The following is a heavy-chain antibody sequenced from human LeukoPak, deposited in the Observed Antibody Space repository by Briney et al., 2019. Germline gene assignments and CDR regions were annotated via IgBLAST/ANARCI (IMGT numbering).Heavy chain of an antibody. V-gene: IGHV3-11*04. CDR2: ISSSGSML. CDR3: ASPDDYGDNDAPRGYYGMDV. J-gene: IGHJ6*02. CDR1: GFTFSDYY. D-gene: IGHD4-17*01. Sequence: PGGSLRLSCTVSGFTFSDYYMSWVRQAPGKGLEWVSYISSSGSMLHYADSVEGRFTISRDNAKNSLYLQMSSLRAEDTAVYYCASPDDYGDNDAPRGYYGMDVWGQGTTVTVSS.